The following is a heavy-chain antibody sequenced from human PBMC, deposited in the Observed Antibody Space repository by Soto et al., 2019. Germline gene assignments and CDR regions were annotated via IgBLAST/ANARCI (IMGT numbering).Heavy chain of an antibody. CDR3: ARDPRGIAGTDAFDI. Sequence: GGSLRFSCAASGFSFRSFGMHWVRQAPGKGPEWVAVIWYDGSDKYYADSVKGRFTISRDNSKNTLFLQINSLRAEDTALYYCARDPRGIAGTDAFDIWGQGTMVTVSS. V-gene: IGHV3-33*01. D-gene: IGHD3-10*01. CDR1: GFSFRSFG. CDR2: IWYDGSDK. J-gene: IGHJ3*02.